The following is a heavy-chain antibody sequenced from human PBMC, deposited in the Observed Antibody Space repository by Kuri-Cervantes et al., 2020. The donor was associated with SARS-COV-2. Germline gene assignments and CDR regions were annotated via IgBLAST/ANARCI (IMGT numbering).Heavy chain of an antibody. CDR2: IYYSGST. CDR3: AREVEGSDAFDI. J-gene: IGHJ3*02. Sequence: SETLSLTCTISGGSISSYYWSWIRQPPGKGLEWIGYIYYSGSTNYNPSLKSRVTISVDTSKNQLSLKLSSVTAADTAVYYCAREVEGSDAFDIWGQGTMVTVSS. CDR1: GGSISSYY. V-gene: IGHV4-59*01.